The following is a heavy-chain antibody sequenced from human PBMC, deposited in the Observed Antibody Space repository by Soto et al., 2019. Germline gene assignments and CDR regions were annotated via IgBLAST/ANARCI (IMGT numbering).Heavy chain of an antibody. CDR1: GYTFTSYG. Sequence: QVQLVQSGAEVKKPGASVKVSCKASGYTFTSYGISWVRQAPGQGLEWMGWISAYNGNTNYAQKLHGRVTMTTDTSTSTAYMELRSLRYDDTAVYYCARERYVVVVPAAPIYYYYGMDVWGQGTTVTVSS. D-gene: IGHD2-2*01. CDR2: ISAYNGNT. J-gene: IGHJ6*02. V-gene: IGHV1-18*01. CDR3: ARERYVVVVPAAPIYYYYGMDV.